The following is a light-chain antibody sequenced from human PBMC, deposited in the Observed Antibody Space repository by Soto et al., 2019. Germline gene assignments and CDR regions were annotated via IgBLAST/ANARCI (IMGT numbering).Light chain of an antibody. CDR2: EVS. Sequence: QSALTQPASVSGSPGQSITFSCTGTSSDVGSYNYVSWYQQHPAKAPKLMIFEVSNRPSGVSNRFSGSKSGNTASLTISGLQAEDEADYYCSSYASSGTLVLFGGGTQLTVL. J-gene: IGLJ2*01. CDR1: SSDVGSYNY. CDR3: SSYASSGTLVL. V-gene: IGLV2-14*01.